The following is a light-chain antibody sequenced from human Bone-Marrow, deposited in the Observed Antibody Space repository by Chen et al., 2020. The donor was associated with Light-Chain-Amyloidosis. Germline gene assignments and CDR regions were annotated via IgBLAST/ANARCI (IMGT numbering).Light chain of an antibody. CDR1: RVTSNTF. Sequence: ELVLTPSPGTLSLSPGERATLSCRASRVTSNTFLAWYQQKPGQAPRLLIYGASYRATGIPDRFSGSGSGTDFTLTISRLEPEDFAMYYCQQYDNSHWTFGQGTKVEIK. CDR2: GAS. J-gene: IGKJ1*01. CDR3: QQYDNSHWT. V-gene: IGKV3-20*01.